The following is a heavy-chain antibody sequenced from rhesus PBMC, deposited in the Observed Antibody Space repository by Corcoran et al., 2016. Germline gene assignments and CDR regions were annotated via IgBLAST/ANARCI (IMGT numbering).Heavy chain of an antibody. V-gene: IGHV4-81*01. Sequence: QVQLQESGPGLVKPSETLSLTCTVSGGSISGYYWSWNRQPPGQGREWIGNLAGKSAGTNYNPSLKSRVTISTDTSKNQFSLKLSSVAAADTAVYYCAREGDYNIWTGYGFDYWGQGVLFTVSS. CDR3: AREGDYNIWTGYGFDY. CDR1: GGSISGYY. D-gene: IGHD3-3*01. J-gene: IGHJ4*01. CDR2: LAGKSAGT.